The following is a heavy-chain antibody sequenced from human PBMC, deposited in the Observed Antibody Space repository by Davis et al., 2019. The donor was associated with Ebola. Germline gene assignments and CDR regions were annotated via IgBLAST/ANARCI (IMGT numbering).Heavy chain of an antibody. CDR1: GFTFSSYW. CDR3: ARALWWHSTPLDY. D-gene: IGHD4/OR15-4a*01. V-gene: IGHV3-7*03. Sequence: GGSLRLSCAASGFTFSSYWMSWVRQAPGKGLEWVANIKQDGSEKYYVDSVKGRFTISRDNAKNSLYLQMNSLRAEDTAVYFCARALWWHSTPLDYWGQGTLVTVSS. J-gene: IGHJ4*02. CDR2: IKQDGSEK.